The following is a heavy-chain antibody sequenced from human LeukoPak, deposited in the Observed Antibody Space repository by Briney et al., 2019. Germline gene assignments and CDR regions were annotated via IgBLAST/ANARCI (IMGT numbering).Heavy chain of an antibody. CDR3: ARDTPRWDYDILTGYSHPTL. CDR2: INWNGGST. D-gene: IGHD3-9*01. Sequence: PGGSLRLSCAASGFTFDDYGMSWVRQAPGKGLGWVSGINWNGGSTGYADSVKGRFTISRDNAKNSLYLQMNSLRAEETALYYCARDTPRWDYDILTGYSHPTLWGQGTLVTVSS. J-gene: IGHJ4*02. V-gene: IGHV3-20*04. CDR1: GFTFDDYG.